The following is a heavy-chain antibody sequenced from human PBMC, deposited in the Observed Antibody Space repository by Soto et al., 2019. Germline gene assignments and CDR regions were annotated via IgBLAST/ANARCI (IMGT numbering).Heavy chain of an antibody. CDR2: INHSGST. CDR1: GGSFSGYY. CDR3: ARDDSTNAYYLDY. J-gene: IGHJ4*02. D-gene: IGHD1-1*01. V-gene: IGHV4-34*01. Sequence: SETLSLTCAVYGGSFSGYYWSWIRQPPGKGLEWIGEINHSGSTNYNPSLKSRVTISVDTSKNQFSLKLSSVTPEDAAVYYCARDDSTNAYYLDYWGQGTLVTVSS.